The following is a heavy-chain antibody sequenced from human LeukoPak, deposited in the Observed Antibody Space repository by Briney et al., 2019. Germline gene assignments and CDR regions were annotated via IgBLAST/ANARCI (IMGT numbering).Heavy chain of an antibody. D-gene: IGHD4-17*01. J-gene: IGHJ4*02. Sequence: ASVKVSCKASGFTFTGYYIHWVRQAPGQGLEWMGRINANNGDTNFAQKFRDWVTMTRDTSLSTAYMELYRLRSDDTAVYYCARDGATVATPFFDYWGQGTLVTASS. CDR3: ARDGATVATPFFDY. CDR2: INANNGDT. V-gene: IGHV1-2*04. CDR1: GFTFTGYY.